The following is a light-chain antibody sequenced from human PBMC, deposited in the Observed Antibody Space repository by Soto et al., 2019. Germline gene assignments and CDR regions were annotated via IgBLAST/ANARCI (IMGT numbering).Light chain of an antibody. CDR2: AAS. J-gene: IGKJ5*01. Sequence: DIQLTQSPSLLSASVGDRVTITCRASQGISSYLAWYLQKPGKAPKLLIYAASTLQSGVPSRFSGSGSGAEFTLTISSLQPEDFATYYCQQLNSYPITFGQGTRLETK. V-gene: IGKV1-9*01. CDR1: QGISSY. CDR3: QQLNSYPIT.